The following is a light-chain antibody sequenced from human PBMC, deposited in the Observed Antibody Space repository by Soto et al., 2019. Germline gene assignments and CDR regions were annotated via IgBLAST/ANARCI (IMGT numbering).Light chain of an antibody. V-gene: IGKV1-5*01. CDR2: DAS. J-gene: IGKJ1*01. CDR1: QSISRY. Sequence: DIQMTQSPSCLSASVVDSLTITCRASQSISRYLIWHQQKPGQAPKLLIYDASSLESGFPARFSGSGSGTEFTHTISSLQPDDFATYYCQQYNSYSWTFGQGTKVDIK. CDR3: QQYNSYSWT.